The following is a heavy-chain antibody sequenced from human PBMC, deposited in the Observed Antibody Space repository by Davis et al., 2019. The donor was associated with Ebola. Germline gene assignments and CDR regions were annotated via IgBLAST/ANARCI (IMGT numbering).Heavy chain of an antibody. Sequence: SVKVSCKVSGGTFSSCALNWVRQAPGQGLEWMGGIIPLFDTPHYAQKFQGRVTITRDTSASTAYMELSSLRSEDTAVYYCARFSLYSSDWDYWGQGTLVTVSS. CDR2: IIPLFDTP. V-gene: IGHV1-69*05. CDR3: ARFSLYSSDWDY. CDR1: GGTFSSCA. J-gene: IGHJ4*02. D-gene: IGHD6-19*01.